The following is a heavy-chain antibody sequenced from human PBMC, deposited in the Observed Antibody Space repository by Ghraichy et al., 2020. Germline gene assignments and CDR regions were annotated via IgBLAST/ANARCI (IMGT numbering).Heavy chain of an antibody. CDR2: IDWDDDK. J-gene: IGHJ3*02. V-gene: IGHV2-70*11. CDR1: GFSLSTSGMC. Sequence: SGPTLVKPTQTLTLTCTFSGFSLSTSGMCVSWIRQPPGKALEWLARIDWDDDKYYSTSLKTRLTISKNTSKNQVVLTMTNMDPVDTATYYCARIRVELHYGDYLPADAFDIWGQGTMVTVSS. CDR3: ARIRVELHYGDYLPADAFDI. D-gene: IGHD4-17*01.